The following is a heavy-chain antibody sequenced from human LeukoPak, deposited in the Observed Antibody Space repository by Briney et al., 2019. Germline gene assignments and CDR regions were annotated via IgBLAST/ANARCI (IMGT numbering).Heavy chain of an antibody. CDR1: GYTFTGYY. D-gene: IGHD3-3*01. CDR3: ARDAYYDFWSDLRPLYYYYYMDV. CDR2: INPISGGT. Sequence: ASVKVSCKASGYTFTGYYMHWVRQAPGQGLEWMGWINPISGGTNYAQKFQGRVTMTRDTSISTAYMELSRLRSDDTAVYYCARDAYYDFWSDLRPLYYYYYMDVWGKGTTATVSS. V-gene: IGHV1-2*02. J-gene: IGHJ6*03.